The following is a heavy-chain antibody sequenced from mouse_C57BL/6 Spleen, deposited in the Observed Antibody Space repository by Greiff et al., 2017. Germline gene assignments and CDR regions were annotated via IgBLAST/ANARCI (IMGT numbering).Heavy chain of an antibody. D-gene: IGHD1-1*01. V-gene: IGHV1-22*01. CDR2: INPTNGGT. J-gene: IGHJ2*01. Sequence: EVQLQQSGPELVKPGASVKMSCKASGYTFTDYNMHWVKQSHGKSLEWIGYINPTNGGTSYNQKFKGKATLTVNKSSSTAYMELRSLTSEDSAVYYWARKDYYGSSWGGYYFDYWGQGTTLTVSS. CDR3: ARKDYYGSSWGGYYFDY. CDR1: GYTFTDYN.